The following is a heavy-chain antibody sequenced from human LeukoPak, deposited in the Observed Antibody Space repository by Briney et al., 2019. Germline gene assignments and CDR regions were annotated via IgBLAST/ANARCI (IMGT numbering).Heavy chain of an antibody. CDR1: GGSIMTTNW. J-gene: IGHJ4*02. V-gene: IGHV4-4*02. Sequence: SETLSLTCDVSGGSIMTTNWWSWVRQPPNKGLEWIGEVHLSGATNYNPSLESRVTMSIDTSKNHLSLELTSVTAADTAMYYCTRESGAFSPFGFWGQGTLVTVSP. CDR3: TRESGAFSPFGF. CDR2: VHLSGAT. D-gene: IGHD1-26*01.